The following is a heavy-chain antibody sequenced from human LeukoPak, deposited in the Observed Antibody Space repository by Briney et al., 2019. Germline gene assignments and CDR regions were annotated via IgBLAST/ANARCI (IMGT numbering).Heavy chain of an antibody. CDR2: IYYSGST. Sequence: PSQTLSLTCTVSGGSISSGDYYWSWIRQPPGKGLEWIGYIYYSGSTYYNPSLKSRVTISVDTSKNQFSLKLSSVTAADTAVYYCARGEEYYGSGSPSYVDYWGQGTLVTVSS. J-gene: IGHJ4*02. CDR1: GGSISSGDYY. V-gene: IGHV4-30-4*01. CDR3: ARGEEYYGSGSPSYVDY. D-gene: IGHD3-10*01.